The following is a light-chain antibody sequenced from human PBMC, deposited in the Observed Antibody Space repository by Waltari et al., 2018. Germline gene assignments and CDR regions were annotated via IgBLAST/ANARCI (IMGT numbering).Light chain of an antibody. CDR2: SRN. Sequence: QSVLTQPPSASGTPGQRVAISCSGSTSNIAINTVNWYQQLPGAAPKLLIYSRNQRPSGVPDRFSGSKSGTTASLAISGLQSEDEADYYCATWDDSLNVPLFGGGTKLTV. V-gene: IGLV1-44*01. CDR3: ATWDDSLNVPL. CDR1: TSNIAINT. J-gene: IGLJ2*01.